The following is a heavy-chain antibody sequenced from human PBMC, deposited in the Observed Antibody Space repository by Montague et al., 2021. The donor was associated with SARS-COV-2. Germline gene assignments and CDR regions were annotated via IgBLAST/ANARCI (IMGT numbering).Heavy chain of an antibody. J-gene: IGHJ4*02. CDR3: AKDRVVPPDRNLDY. V-gene: IGHV3-23*01. CDR2: ISNSGSKQ. CDR1: GFTFSNYA. Sequence: SLRLSCAASGFTFSNYAMRWVRQAPGKGLGWVSAISNSGSKQRYTDSVKGRFTISRDNSKNTLYLQMDSLRAEDTAVYYCAKDRVVPPDRNLDYWGQGTLVSVPS. D-gene: IGHD2-2*01.